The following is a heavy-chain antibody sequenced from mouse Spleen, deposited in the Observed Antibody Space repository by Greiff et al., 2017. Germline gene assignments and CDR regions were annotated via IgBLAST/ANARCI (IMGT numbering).Heavy chain of an antibody. CDR1: GYAFTSYG. Sequence: QVQLKQSGAELARPGASVKLSCKASGYAFTSYGISWVKQRTGQGLEWIGEIYPRSGNTYYNEKFKGKATLTADKSSSTAYMELRSLTSEDSAVYFCAREDYYGSSYRYFDGWGTGTTVTVSS. CDR2: IYPRSGNT. J-gene: IGHJ1*03. D-gene: IGHD1-1*01. CDR3: AREDYYGSSYRYFDG. V-gene: IGHV1-81*01.